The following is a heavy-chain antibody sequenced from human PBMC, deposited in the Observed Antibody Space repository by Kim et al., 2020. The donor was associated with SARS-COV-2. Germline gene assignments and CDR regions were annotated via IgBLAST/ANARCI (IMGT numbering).Heavy chain of an antibody. V-gene: IGHV3-64D*06. Sequence: GGSLRLSCSASGFTFSNYLMHWVRQAPGKGLEYVSAITSNGGSTSYADAVKGRFTISRDNSKNTLYLQMSSLRGVDTAVYYCAKGRNDILIGYPVGMDV. CDR1: GFTFSNYL. J-gene: IGHJ6*01. D-gene: IGHD3-9*01. CDR2: ITSNGGST. CDR3: AKGRNDILIGYPVGMDV.